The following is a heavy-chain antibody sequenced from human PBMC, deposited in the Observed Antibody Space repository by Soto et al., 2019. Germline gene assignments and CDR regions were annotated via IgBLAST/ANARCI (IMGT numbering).Heavy chain of an antibody. V-gene: IGHV3-53*01. D-gene: IGHD5-18*01. Sequence: EVQLVESGGGLIQPGGSLRLICAASGLSVTANYMTWVRQAPGKGLEWLSIIYRGGGTYYAESLKGRAIISRDGSRNMVFLQMNRLTAEDAGVYYCARRDDSETFDIWGRGTVVNVSS. CDR3: ARRDDSETFDI. CDR2: IYRGGGT. J-gene: IGHJ3*02. CDR1: GLSVTANY.